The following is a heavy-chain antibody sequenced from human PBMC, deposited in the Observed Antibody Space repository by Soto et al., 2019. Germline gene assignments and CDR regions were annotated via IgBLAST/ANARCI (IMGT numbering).Heavy chain of an antibody. D-gene: IGHD1-7*01. Sequence: QVQLVESGGDVVQPGRSLRLSCEASGFTFTSYAMHWVRQAPGKGLEWVAVISDDGRNYYYADSVKGRFTISRDNSKNTLFLQMNSLRAEDTAVYYCAKVHWNFLVYYFDYWGQGTLVTVSS. CDR3: AKVHWNFLVYYFDY. J-gene: IGHJ4*02. CDR2: ISDDGRNY. V-gene: IGHV3-30*18. CDR1: GFTFTSYA.